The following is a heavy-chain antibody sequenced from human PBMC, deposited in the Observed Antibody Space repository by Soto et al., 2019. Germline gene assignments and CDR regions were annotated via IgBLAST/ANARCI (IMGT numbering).Heavy chain of an antibody. CDR1: GFTYSSYG. D-gene: IGHD1-26*01. CDR2: ISYDGSNK. Sequence: QVQLVESGGGVVQPGRSLRLSCAASGFTYSSYGMHWVRQAPGKGLEWVAVISYDGSNKYYADSVKGRFTISRDNSKNTLYLKMNSLRAEDTAVYYCAKDLMGATYYWGQGTLVTVSS. CDR3: AKDLMGATYY. V-gene: IGHV3-30*18. J-gene: IGHJ4*02.